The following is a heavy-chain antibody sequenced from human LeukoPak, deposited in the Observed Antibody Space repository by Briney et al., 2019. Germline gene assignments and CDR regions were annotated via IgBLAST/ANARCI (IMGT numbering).Heavy chain of an antibody. CDR2: INHSGST. Sequence: LETLSLTCAVYGGSFSGYYWSWIRQPPGKGLEWIGEINHSGSTNYNPSLKSRVTISVDTSKNQFSLKLSSVTAADTAVYYCARRISFYGGNNNWFDPWGQGTLVTVSS. V-gene: IGHV4-34*01. J-gene: IGHJ5*02. CDR3: ARRISFYGGNNNWFDP. D-gene: IGHD4-23*01. CDR1: GGSFSGYY.